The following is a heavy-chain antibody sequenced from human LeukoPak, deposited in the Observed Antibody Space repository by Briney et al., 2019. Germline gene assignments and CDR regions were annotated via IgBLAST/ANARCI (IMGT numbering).Heavy chain of an antibody. CDR3: ARSAVCSSTSCSPYFDY. CDR2: IIPIFGTA. V-gene: IGHV1-69*13. CDR1: GGTFSSYA. J-gene: IGHJ4*02. D-gene: IGHD2-2*01. Sequence: SVKVSCKASGGTFSSYAISWVRQAPGQGLEWMGGIIPIFGTANYAQKFQGRVTITADESMSTAYMELSSLRSEDTAVYYCARSAVCSSTSCSPYFDYWGQGTLVTVSS.